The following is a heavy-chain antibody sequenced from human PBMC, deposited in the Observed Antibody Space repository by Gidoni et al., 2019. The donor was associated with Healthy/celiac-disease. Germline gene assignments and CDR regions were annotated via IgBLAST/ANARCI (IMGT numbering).Heavy chain of an antibody. J-gene: IGHJ4*02. CDR3: ARVRTYDSSGYYAYYFDY. Sequence: QLQLQESGPGLVKPSETPSLTCTVSGGSISSISYYWGWIRQPPGKGLEWIGSIYYSGSTYYNPSLKRRVTISVDTSKNQFSLKLSSVTAADTAGYYCARVRTYDSSGYYAYYFDYWGQGTLVTVSS. D-gene: IGHD3-22*01. V-gene: IGHV4-39*07. CDR2: IYYSGST. CDR1: GGSISSISYY.